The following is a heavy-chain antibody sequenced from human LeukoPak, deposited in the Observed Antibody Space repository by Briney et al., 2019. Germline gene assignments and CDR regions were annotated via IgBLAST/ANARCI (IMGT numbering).Heavy chain of an antibody. D-gene: IGHD1-26*01. J-gene: IGHJ4*02. V-gene: IGHV3-30*02. CDR1: GFTFSNYG. CDR2: IRYDGSNK. CDR3: AKDLSGSYGMFDY. Sequence: GGSLRLSCAASGFTFSNYGMHWVRQAPGKGLEWVTFIRYDGSNKYYADSVKGRFTISRDNSKNTLYLQMNSLRPEDTAVYYCAKDLSGSYGMFDYWGQGTLVTVSS.